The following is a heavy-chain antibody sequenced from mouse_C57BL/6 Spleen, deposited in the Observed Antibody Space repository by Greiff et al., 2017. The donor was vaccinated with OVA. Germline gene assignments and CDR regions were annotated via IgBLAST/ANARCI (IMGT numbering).Heavy chain of an antibody. CDR2: IHPNSGST. Sequence: QVQLKQSGAELVKPGASVKLSCKASGYTFTSYWMHWVKQRPGQGLEWIGMIHPNSGSTNYNEKFKSKATLTVDKSSSTAYMQLSSLTSEDSAVYYCARYYYGSSLSFDYWGQGTTLTVSS. V-gene: IGHV1-64*01. D-gene: IGHD1-1*01. CDR3: ARYYYGSSLSFDY. CDR1: GYTFTSYW. J-gene: IGHJ2*01.